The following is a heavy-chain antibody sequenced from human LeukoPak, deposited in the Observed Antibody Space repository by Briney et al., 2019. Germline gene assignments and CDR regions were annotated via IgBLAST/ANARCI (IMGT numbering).Heavy chain of an antibody. J-gene: IGHJ4*02. V-gene: IGHV4-30-4*01. Sequence: SETLSLTCTVSGGSISSGDYYWSWIRQPPGKGLEWVGYMYYSGSTYYNPSLKSRVTISVDTSKNQFSLKLSSVTATDTAVYYCARGGWDDWNDRSLYYFDYWGQGTLVTVSP. CDR1: GGSISSGDYY. D-gene: IGHD1-1*01. CDR3: ARGGWDDWNDRSLYYFDY. CDR2: MYYSGST.